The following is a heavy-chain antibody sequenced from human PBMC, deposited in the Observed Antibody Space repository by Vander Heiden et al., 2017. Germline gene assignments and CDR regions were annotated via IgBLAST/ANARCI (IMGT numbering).Heavy chain of an antibody. Sequence: EVQLVESGGGLVQPGRSRRPPCAASGVTFDAVAMHWVRQAPGKGLEWVSGISWNSGSIGYADSVKGRFTISRDNAKNSLYLQMNSLRAEETALYYCAKDFAYGDSDYYYYGMDVWGQGTTVTVYS. V-gene: IGHV3-9*01. D-gene: IGHD4-17*01. CDR2: ISWNSGSI. CDR3: AKDFAYGDSDYYYYGMDV. CDR1: GVTFDAVA. J-gene: IGHJ6*02.